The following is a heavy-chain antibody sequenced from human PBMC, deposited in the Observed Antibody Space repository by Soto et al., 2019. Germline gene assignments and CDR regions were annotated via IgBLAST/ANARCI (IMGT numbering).Heavy chain of an antibody. D-gene: IGHD5-12*01. V-gene: IGHV3-21*01. CDR2: ISSSSSYI. Sequence: GGSLRLSCVASGFTFSSYSMNWVRQAPGKGLEWVSSISSSSSYIYYADSVKGRFTISRDNAKNSLYLQMNSLRAEDTAVYYCARGGGYSVYDYRYDAFDIWGQGTMVTVSS. J-gene: IGHJ3*02. CDR1: GFTFSSYS. CDR3: ARGGGYSVYDYRYDAFDI.